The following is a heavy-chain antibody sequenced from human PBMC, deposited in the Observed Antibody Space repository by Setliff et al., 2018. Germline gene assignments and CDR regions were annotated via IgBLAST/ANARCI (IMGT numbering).Heavy chain of an antibody. V-gene: IGHV3-7*01. CDR2: IHQDGSER. CDR3: VRDWASGDDH. J-gene: IGHJ4*02. D-gene: IGHD3-10*01. Sequence: GGSLRLSCAASGFTFSSYGMHWVRQAPGKGLEWVANIHQDGSERHYVDSVKGRFTISRDNAKNSLYLQMNILEVEDTAVYYCVRDWASGDDHWGRGTLVTVSS. CDR1: GFTFSSYG.